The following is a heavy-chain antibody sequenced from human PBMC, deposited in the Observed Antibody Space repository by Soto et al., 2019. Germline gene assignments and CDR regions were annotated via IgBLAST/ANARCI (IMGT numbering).Heavy chain of an antibody. D-gene: IGHD3-22*01. V-gene: IGHV1-2*02. J-gene: IGHJ5*02. CDR1: GYTFTGYY. Sequence: ASVKVSCKASGYTFTGYYMHWVRQAPGQGLEWMGWINPNSGGTNYAQKCQGRVTMTRDTSISTAYMELSRLRSDDTAVYYCARGVTYYYDSSGYGGSNWFDPWGQGTLVTVSS. CDR2: INPNSGGT. CDR3: ARGVTYYYDSSGYGGSNWFDP.